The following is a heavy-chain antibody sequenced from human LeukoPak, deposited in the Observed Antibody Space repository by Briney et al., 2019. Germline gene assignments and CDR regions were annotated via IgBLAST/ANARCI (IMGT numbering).Heavy chain of an antibody. V-gene: IGHV3-30*04. CDR2: ISYDGSNK. CDR1: GFTFSSYA. J-gene: IGHJ5*02. CDR3: ARDFVAVAGTLFWSGSSENWFDP. Sequence: GGSLRLSCAASGFTFSSYAMHWVRQAPGKGLEWVALISYDGSNKYYADSVKGRFTISRDNSKNTLYLQMNSLRTEDTAVYYCARDFVAVAGTLFWSGSSENWFDPWGQGTLVTVSS. D-gene: IGHD6-19*01.